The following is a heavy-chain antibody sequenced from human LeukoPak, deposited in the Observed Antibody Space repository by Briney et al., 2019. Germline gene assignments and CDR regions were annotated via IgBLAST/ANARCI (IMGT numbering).Heavy chain of an antibody. CDR1: GGSLSGYY. V-gene: IGHV4-34*01. D-gene: IGHD2-2*01. CDR3: ARSEDCGSSSCYWFDP. J-gene: IGHJ5*02. Sequence: SETLSLTCAVYGGSLSGYYWSWIRQSPGKGLEWIREINRGGITKYNPSLKRRVTISLGTSYNQFSLKLTSVTAADTAMYYCARSEDCGSSSCYWFDPWGQGTLVTVSS. CDR2: INRGGIT.